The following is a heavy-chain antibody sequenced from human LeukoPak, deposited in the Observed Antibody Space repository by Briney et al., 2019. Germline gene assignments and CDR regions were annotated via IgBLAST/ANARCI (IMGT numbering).Heavy chain of an antibody. CDR2: ISGSGGGT. J-gene: IGHJ4*02. V-gene: IGHV3-23*01. CDR1: GFTFSSYA. Sequence: GGSLRLSCAASGFTFSSYAMSWVRQAAGKGLEWVSLISGSGGGTYYADSVKGRFTISRDNAKNKLYLQMNSLRADDTAVYYCARDNGYKFDYWGQGTLVTVSS. CDR3: ARDNGYKFDY. D-gene: IGHD5-24*01.